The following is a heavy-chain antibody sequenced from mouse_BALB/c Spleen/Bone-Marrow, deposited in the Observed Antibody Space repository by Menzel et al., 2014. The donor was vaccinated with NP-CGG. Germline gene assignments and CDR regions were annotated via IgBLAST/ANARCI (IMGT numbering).Heavy chain of an antibody. CDR3: TPLTTGGAWFAY. CDR1: GFTLSNYW. Sequence: EVMLVESGGGLVQPGGSMKLSCVASGFTLSNYWMNWVRQSPEKGLEWVAEIRLKSNNYATHYAESVKGRFTISRDDPKSSVYLQMNKLRAEDTGIYHCTPLTTGGAWFAYWGQGTLVTVS. V-gene: IGHV6-6*02. D-gene: IGHD1-1*01. CDR2: IRLKSNNYAT. J-gene: IGHJ3*01.